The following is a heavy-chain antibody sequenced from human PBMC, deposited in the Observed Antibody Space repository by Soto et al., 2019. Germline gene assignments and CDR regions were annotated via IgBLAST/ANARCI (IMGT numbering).Heavy chain of an antibody. Sequence: EVQLLESGGGLVQPGGSLRLSCVGSGFSFRKYAMNWVRQAPGKGLEWVSGISGSGGSGRGFYADPVKGRFTISRDNSKRTLYLQMNSLRVEDSAVYYCGRDKIFESNTFYYNYGMDVWGQGTTVTVS. D-gene: IGHD3-9*01. J-gene: IGHJ6*02. V-gene: IGHV3-23*01. CDR1: GFSFRKYA. CDR2: ISGSGGSGRG. CDR3: GRDKIFESNTFYYNYGMDV.